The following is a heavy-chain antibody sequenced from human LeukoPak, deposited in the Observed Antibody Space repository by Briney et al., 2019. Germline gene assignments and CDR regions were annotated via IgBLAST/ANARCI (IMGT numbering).Heavy chain of an antibody. CDR2: IYHSGST. CDR1: GYSISSGYY. V-gene: IGHV4-38-2*02. Sequence: SETLSLTCTVSGYSISSGYYWGWILQPPGKGLEWIGSIYHSGSTYYNPSLKSRVSISVDTSKNQFSLKLRSVTAADTAVYYCARAPGTVTTRGYFYYYYMDVWGKGTTVTVSS. D-gene: IGHD4-17*01. CDR3: ARAPGTVTTRGYFYYYYMDV. J-gene: IGHJ6*03.